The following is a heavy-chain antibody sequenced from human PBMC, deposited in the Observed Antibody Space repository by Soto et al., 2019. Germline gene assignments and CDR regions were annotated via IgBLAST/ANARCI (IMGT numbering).Heavy chain of an antibody. J-gene: IGHJ6*02. V-gene: IGHV4-34*01. CDR1: RGSFSAYY. Sequence: SETLSLTCGVSRGSFSAYYWTWIRQPPGKGLEWIAEINHRGDTTYNPSLRSRVTISVDTSRNHFFLRLNSVTVADTAIYYCASNTVTPVDAMDVWGQGTTVTVSS. CDR2: INHRGDT. D-gene: IGHD4-17*01. CDR3: ASNTVTPVDAMDV.